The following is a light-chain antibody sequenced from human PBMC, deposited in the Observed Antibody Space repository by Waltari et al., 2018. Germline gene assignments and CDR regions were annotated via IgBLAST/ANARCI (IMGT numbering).Light chain of an antibody. V-gene: IGLV2-14*03. CDR1: SSDVGGYNY. Sequence: HSALTQPASVSGSPGQSITIPCSGSSSDVGGYNYVSWYLQYPGQAPKLIIYDVSQRPSEISDRFSGSKSGSTASLTISGIQAEDEADYYCSSYTSSNTVVFGGGTKVTVL. CDR3: SSYTSSNTVV. CDR2: DVS. J-gene: IGLJ2*01.